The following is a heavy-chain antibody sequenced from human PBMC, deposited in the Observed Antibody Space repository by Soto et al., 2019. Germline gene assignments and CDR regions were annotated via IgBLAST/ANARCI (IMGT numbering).Heavy chain of an antibody. CDR2: INAGNGNT. V-gene: IGHV1-3*01. CDR1: GYTFTSYA. D-gene: IGHD3-10*01. Sequence: QVQLVQSGAEVKKPGASVKVSCKASGYTFTSYAMHWVRQAPGQRLEWMGWINAGNGNTKYSQKFQGRVTITRDTSASTAYMELSSLRSEDTAVYYCARDSGFGFGELYHYYYMDVWGKGTTVTVSS. CDR3: ARDSGFGFGELYHYYYMDV. J-gene: IGHJ6*03.